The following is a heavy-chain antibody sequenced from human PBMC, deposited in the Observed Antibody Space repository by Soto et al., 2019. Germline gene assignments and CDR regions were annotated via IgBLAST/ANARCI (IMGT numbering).Heavy chain of an antibody. CDR2: INPNSGGT. Sequence: ASVKVSCKASGYTFTGYYMHWVRQAPGQGLEWMGWINPNSGGTNYAQKFQGWVTMTRDTSISTAYMELRRLRSDETAVYYCARGWSSSSYYYYYYGMDVWGQGTTVTVSS. D-gene: IGHD6-13*01. CDR3: ARGWSSSSYYYYYYGMDV. J-gene: IGHJ6*02. CDR1: GYTFTGYY. V-gene: IGHV1-2*04.